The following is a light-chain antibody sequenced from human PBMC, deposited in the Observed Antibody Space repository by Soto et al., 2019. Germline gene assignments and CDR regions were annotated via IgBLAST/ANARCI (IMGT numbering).Light chain of an antibody. CDR3: QQYANSPLT. J-gene: IGKJ3*01. Sequence: EIVLTQSPGTLSLSPGEGATLSCRASQSVSSSYLAWYQQKPGQAPRLLIYGASSRATGIPDRFSDSGSGTDFTLTISRLEPEDFAVYYCQQYANSPLTFGPGTKVDIK. V-gene: IGKV3-20*01. CDR1: QSVSSSY. CDR2: GAS.